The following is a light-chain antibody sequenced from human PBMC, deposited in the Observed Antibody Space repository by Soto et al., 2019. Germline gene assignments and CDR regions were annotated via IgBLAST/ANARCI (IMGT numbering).Light chain of an antibody. V-gene: IGLV2-14*01. Sequence: QSALTQPASVSGSPGQSITISCTGTSSDEGGYNYVSWYQQHPGKAPKLMIYDVSNRPSGVSNRFSGSKSGNTDSLTISGLQAEDEAEYYCRSYTNSSTLVVFGGGSKLTVL. CDR1: SSDEGGYNY. J-gene: IGLJ2*01. CDR2: DVS. CDR3: RSYTNSSTLVV.